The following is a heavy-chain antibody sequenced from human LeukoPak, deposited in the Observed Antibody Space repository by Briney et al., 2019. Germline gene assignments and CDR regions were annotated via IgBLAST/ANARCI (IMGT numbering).Heavy chain of an antibody. CDR1: GVTFSSYG. J-gene: IGHJ4*02. Sequence: GGSLRLSCAASGVTFSSYGMHWVRQAPGKGLEWVAVISNDGSNKHYADSVKGRFTISRDNSKNTLYLQMNSLRAEDTAVYYCAKDLTGVNYCLDQWGQGTLVTVSS. V-gene: IGHV3-30*18. CDR3: AKDLTGVNYCLDQ. CDR2: ISNDGSNK. D-gene: IGHD1-7*01.